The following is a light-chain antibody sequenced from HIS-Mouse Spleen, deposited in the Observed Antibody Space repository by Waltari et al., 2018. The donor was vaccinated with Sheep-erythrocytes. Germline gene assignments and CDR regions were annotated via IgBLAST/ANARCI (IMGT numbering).Light chain of an antibody. J-gene: IGLJ2*01. V-gene: IGLV2-14*03. CDR2: DVS. Sequence: QSALTQPASVSGSPGQPITIPCTGTTSDVGGYNHVSWYQQHPGKAPKLMIYDVSNRPSGVSNRFSGSKSGNTASLTISGLQAEDEADYYCSSYTSSSTLVFGGGTKLTVL. CDR1: TSDVGGYNH. CDR3: SSYTSSSTLV.